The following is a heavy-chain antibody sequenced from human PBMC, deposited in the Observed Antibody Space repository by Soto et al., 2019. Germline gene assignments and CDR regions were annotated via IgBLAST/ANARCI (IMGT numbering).Heavy chain of an antibody. CDR1: GYTFTSYD. V-gene: IGHV1-8*01. J-gene: IGHJ4*02. Sequence: QVQLVQSGAEVKKPGASVKVSCKASGYTFTSYDINWVRLATGQGLEWMGWVNPNNGHTGYAQKFQGRVTMTRNTSISTAYMELDSLRSEDSSVYYCVRLFYYGSGSWVEWGQGTLVTVSS. D-gene: IGHD3-10*01. CDR3: VRLFYYGSGSWVE. CDR2: VNPNNGHT.